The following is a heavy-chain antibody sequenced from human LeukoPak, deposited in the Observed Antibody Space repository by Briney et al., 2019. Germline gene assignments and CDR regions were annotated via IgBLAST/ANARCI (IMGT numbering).Heavy chain of an antibody. Sequence: PSETLSLTCTVSGGSISSYYWSWIRKPPGKGLERIGYIYYSGSTNYNPSLRSRVTISVDTSKNQFSLKLTSVTAADTAVYYCARRGSSWDYFDYWGQGALVTVSS. CDR2: IYYSGST. CDR3: ARRGSSWDYFDY. D-gene: IGHD6-6*01. V-gene: IGHV4-59*01. J-gene: IGHJ4*02. CDR1: GGSISSYY.